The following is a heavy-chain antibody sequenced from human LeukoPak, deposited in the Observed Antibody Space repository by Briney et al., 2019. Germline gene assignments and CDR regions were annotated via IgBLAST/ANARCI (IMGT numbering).Heavy chain of an antibody. CDR2: ISSSGST. V-gene: IGHV4-4*07. J-gene: IGHJ4*02. Sequence: PETLSLTCTVSGGSISNYHWSWIRQPAGKGLEWIGRISSSGSTNYNPSLKSRVTMSVDMSKNQFSLKLSSVTAADTAVYYCARVDGDYRYYFDYWGQGTLVTVSS. D-gene: IGHD4-17*01. CDR3: ARVDGDYRYYFDY. CDR1: GGSISNYH.